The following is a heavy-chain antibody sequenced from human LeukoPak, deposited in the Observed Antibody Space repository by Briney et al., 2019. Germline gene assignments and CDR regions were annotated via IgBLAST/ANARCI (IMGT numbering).Heavy chain of an antibody. CDR2: IRYDGSNK. V-gene: IGHV3-30*02. Sequence: SGGSLRLSCAASGFTFSSYGMHWVRQAPGKGLEWEAFIRYDGSNKYYADSVKGRFTISRDNSKNTLYLQMNSLRAEDTAVYYCANRVKDDRFGVVISTAEYFQHWGQGTLVTVSS. CDR3: ANRVKDDRFGVVISTAEYFQH. J-gene: IGHJ1*01. CDR1: GFTFSSYG. D-gene: IGHD3-3*01.